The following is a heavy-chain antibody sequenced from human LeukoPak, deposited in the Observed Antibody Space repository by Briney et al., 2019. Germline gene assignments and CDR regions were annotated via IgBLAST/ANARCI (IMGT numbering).Heavy chain of an antibody. Sequence: GGSLRLSCAASGVTFSSYAMSWVRQTPGKGLEWVSVISGSGGSTDYADSVKGRFTISRDNSKNTLYVQMNSLRAEDTAVYYCARGPKGRYYFDYWGQGTLVTVSS. V-gene: IGHV3-23*01. J-gene: IGHJ4*02. CDR1: GVTFSSYA. CDR2: ISGSGGST. CDR3: ARGPKGRYYFDY.